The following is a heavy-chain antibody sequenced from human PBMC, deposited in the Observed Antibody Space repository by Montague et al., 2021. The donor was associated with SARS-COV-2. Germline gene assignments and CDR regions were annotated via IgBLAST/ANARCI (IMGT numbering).Heavy chain of an antibody. CDR3: ARDPWRITSFGVGTRYGMDV. CDR2: IYYSGGT. Sequence: SETLSLTCTVSGGSVSSGSYYWSWIRQPPGKGLEWIGHIYYSGGTDYNPSLKSRVTILVDTSKNQFSLKLSSVTAADTAVYYCARDPWRITSFGVGTRYGMDVWGQGTTVTVSS. J-gene: IGHJ6*02. V-gene: IGHV4-61*01. D-gene: IGHD3-3*01. CDR1: GGSVSSGSYY.